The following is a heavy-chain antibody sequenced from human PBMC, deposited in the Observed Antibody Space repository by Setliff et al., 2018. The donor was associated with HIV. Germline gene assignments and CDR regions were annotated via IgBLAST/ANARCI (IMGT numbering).Heavy chain of an antibody. V-gene: IGHV2-5*02. D-gene: IGHD2-2*01. J-gene: IGHJ6*03. CDR2: IYWDDDK. CDR3: AHSYCSSTSCYPHYYYYMDV. CDR1: GFSLSTSGVG. Sequence: SGPTLVNPTQTLTLTCTFSGFSLSTSGVGVGWIRQPPGKALEWLALIYWDDDKRYSPSLESRLTITKDTSKNQVVLTMTNMDPVDTATYYCAHSYCSSTSCYPHYYYYMDVWGKGTTVTVS.